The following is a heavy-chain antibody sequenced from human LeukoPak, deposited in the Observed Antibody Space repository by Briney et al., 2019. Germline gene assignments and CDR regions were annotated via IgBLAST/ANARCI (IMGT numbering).Heavy chain of an antibody. CDR3: AREGLGSYYNFYYFCMDV. D-gene: IGHD3-10*01. CDR2: IYTSGST. V-gene: IGHV4-61*02. J-gene: IGHJ6*03. CDR1: GGSISSGSYY. Sequence: SETLSLTCAVSGGSISSGSYYWSWIRQPAGKGLEWIGRIYTSGSTNYNPSLKSRLTLSVDTSKTQFYLSLRSVIPPHASVYYCAREGLGSYYNFYYFCMDVWGKGTSVTISS.